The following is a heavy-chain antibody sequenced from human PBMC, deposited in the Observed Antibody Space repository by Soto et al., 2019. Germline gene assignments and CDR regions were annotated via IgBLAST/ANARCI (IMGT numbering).Heavy chain of an antibody. Sequence: SETLSLTCTVPGGSVSSGGYYWSWIRQHPGKGLEWIGFIYYNGSTYYNPSLKSRVTKSLDTSKNQFSLKLNSVTAADTAVYYCARVYSRSPYYYYGMDVWGQGTTVTVSS. J-gene: IGHJ6*01. D-gene: IGHD6-6*01. CDR1: GGSVSSGGYY. CDR3: ARVYSRSPYYYYGMDV. CDR2: IYYNGST. V-gene: IGHV4-61*08.